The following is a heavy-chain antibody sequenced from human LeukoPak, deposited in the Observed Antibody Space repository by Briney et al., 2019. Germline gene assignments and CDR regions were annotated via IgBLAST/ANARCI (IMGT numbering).Heavy chain of an antibody. J-gene: IGHJ6*03. CDR3: ASATVTRSDYYYYMDV. CDR2: IYHSGST. Sequence: SETLSLTCTVSGYSLSSGYYWGWIRQPPGKGLEWIGSIYHSGSTYYNPSLKSRVTISVDTSKNQFSLKPSSVTAADTAVYYCASATVTRSDYYYYMDVWGKGTTVTVSS. D-gene: IGHD4-17*01. CDR1: GYSLSSGYY. V-gene: IGHV4-38-2*02.